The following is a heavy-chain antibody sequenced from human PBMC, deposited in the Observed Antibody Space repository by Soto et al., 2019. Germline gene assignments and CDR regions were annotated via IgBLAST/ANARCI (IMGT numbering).Heavy chain of an antibody. V-gene: IGHV3-33*01. CDR3: ARVSGSGTYEGIDY. Sequence: QVELVESGGGVVQPGRSLRLSCAASGFTFSSYGFHWVRQAPGKGLERVAFIWDDGSIEYYAESVKGRFTISRDNLKNTLYVKLNSRRAEDTALYYCARVSGSGTYEGIDYWGQGPLVNVSS. J-gene: IGHJ4*02. D-gene: IGHD1-26*01. CDR1: GFTFSSYG. CDR2: IWDDGSIE.